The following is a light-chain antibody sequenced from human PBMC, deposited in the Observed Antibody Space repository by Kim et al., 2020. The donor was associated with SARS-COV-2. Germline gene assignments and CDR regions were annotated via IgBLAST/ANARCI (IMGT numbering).Light chain of an antibody. J-gene: IGKJ1*01. V-gene: IGKV3-15*01. CDR1: QSVSNN. CDR2: GAS. CDR3: QQYHDWPPWT. Sequence: EIVMTQSPATLSMSPGERATLSCRASQSVSNNLAWYQQKPGQAPRLLMYGASTRATGIPARFSGSGSGTEFTLTISSLQSEDFAIYYCQQYHDWPPWTFGDGTKVE.